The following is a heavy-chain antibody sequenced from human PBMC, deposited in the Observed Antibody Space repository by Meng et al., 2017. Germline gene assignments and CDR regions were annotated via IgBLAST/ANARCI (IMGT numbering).Heavy chain of an antibody. CDR3: AKDGYCSSTSCYFSYYYYGMDV. CDR2: ISGGGTTT. J-gene: IGHJ6*02. Sequence: GESLKISCVASGFTFSSYAMNWVRQAPGKGLEWVSGISGGGTTTYYADSMTGRFTISRDNSKNTLYLQMNSLRAEDTALYYCAKDGYCSSTSCYFSYYYYGMDVWGQGTTVTVSS. CDR1: GFTFSSYA. V-gene: IGHV3-23*01. D-gene: IGHD2-2*01.